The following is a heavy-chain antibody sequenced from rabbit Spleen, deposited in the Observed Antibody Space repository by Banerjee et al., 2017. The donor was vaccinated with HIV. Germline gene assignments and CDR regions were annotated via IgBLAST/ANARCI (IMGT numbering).Heavy chain of an antibody. CDR3: ARDAGSYDYIDGYFNL. V-gene: IGHV1S45*01. J-gene: IGHJ4*01. Sequence: QEQLVESGGGLVQPEGSLTLTCTASGFSFSSSYDMCWVRLAPGKGLEWIGCIYTGNGHPHYASWAKGRFTVSKTSSTTVTLQMTSLTAADTATYFCARDAGSYDYIDGYFNLWGPGTLVTVS. CDR1: GFSFSSSYD. CDR2: IYTGNGHP. D-gene: IGHD8-1*01.